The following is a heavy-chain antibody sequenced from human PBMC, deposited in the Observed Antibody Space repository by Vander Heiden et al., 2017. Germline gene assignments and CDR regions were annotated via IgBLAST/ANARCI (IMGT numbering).Heavy chain of an antibody. CDR3: ARGRGSGWSLDY. D-gene: IGHD6-19*01. Sequence: QVQLVESGGGVVQPGRSLRLSCAASGFTFSSYAMHWVRQAPGKGLEWVAVISYDGSNKDDADAVKGRFNISRDNSKKTRYLKMKRMRAEDTAVYYCARGRGSGWSLDYWGQGTMVTVSS. CDR2: ISYDGSNK. J-gene: IGHJ4*02. CDR1: GFTFSSYA. V-gene: IGHV3-30*04.